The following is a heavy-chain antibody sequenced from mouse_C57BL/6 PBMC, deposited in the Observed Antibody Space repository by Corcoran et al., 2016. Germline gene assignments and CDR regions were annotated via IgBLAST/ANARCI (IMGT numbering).Heavy chain of an antibody. Sequence: QVQLHQSGAELVKPGASVKISCKASGYAFSSYWMNWVKQRPGKGLEWIGQIYPGDGDTNYNGKFKGKATLTADKSSSTAYMQLSSLTSEDSAVYFCARRTAHGVWFAYWGQGTLVTVSA. D-gene: IGHD3-2*02. J-gene: IGHJ3*01. V-gene: IGHV1-80*01. CDR3: ARRTAHGVWFAY. CDR2: IYPGDGDT. CDR1: GYAFSSYW.